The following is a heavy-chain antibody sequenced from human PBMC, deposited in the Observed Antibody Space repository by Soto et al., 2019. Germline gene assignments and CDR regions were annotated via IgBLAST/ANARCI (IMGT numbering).Heavy chain of an antibody. J-gene: IGHJ4*02. CDR3: ASHFDMWSGYLSPVDY. CDR2: IDTSGTKI. V-gene: IGHV3-11*04. D-gene: IGHD3-3*01. Sequence: GGSLRLSCAASGYTFSDYYMSWIRQAPGKGLEWISYIDTSGTKIYYADSVKGRFTITRDNAKNSLYLEMNSLRDEDTAVYYCASHFDMWSGYLSPVDYWGQGTLVTVSS. CDR1: GYTFSDYY.